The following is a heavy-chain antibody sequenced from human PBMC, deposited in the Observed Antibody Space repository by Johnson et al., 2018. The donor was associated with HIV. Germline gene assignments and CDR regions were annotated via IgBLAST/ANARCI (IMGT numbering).Heavy chain of an antibody. V-gene: IGHV3-66*04. D-gene: IGHD2-21*02. J-gene: IGHJ3*02. CDR3: GRHRDDAFDI. CDR1: EFTVSGGY. CDR2: IYSGGST. Sequence: VQLVESGGGVVQPGRSLRLSCAASEFTVSGGYMNWVRQAPGKGLEWVSVIYSGGSTYYADSVKGRFTIPRDNAENSLYLQMNNLRAEDTAVYYCGRHRDDAFDIWGQGTMVTVSS.